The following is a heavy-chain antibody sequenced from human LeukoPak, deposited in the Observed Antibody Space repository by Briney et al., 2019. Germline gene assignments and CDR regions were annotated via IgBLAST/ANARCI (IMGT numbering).Heavy chain of an antibody. CDR2: ISGSGGST. J-gene: IGHJ6*02. Sequence: GGSLRLSCAASGFTFSSYAMSWVRQAPGKGLEWVSAISGSGGSTYYADSVKGRFTISRDNSKNTLYLQMNSLRADDTAVYYCARALYGGGWYGMDVWGQGTTVTVSS. D-gene: IGHD6-19*01. CDR3: ARALYGGGWYGMDV. V-gene: IGHV3-23*01. CDR1: GFTFSSYA.